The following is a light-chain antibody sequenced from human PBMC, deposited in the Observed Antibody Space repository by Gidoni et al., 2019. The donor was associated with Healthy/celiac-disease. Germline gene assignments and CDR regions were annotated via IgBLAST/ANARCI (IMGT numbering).Light chain of an antibody. V-gene: IGKV1-5*03. CDR1: QSISSW. CDR2: KAT. CDR3: QQYNSYSQT. Sequence: DIQMTQSPSTLSASVGDRVTITCRASQSISSWLAWYQQKPGKAPKLLFYKATSLEGGVPSRFGSSGSRTEFTLTISSLQHDVLATYYYQQYNSYSQTFGQGTKLEIK. J-gene: IGKJ2*01.